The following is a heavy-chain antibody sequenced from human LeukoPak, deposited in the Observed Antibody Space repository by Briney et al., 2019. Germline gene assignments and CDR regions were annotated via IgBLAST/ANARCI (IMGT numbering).Heavy chain of an antibody. V-gene: IGHV3-7*01. CDR3: ARGPSGYHNT. Sequence: GGSLRLSCAASGFIFSSYWMTWVRQAPGKGLEWVATIKHDGSEDYYLDSVKGRFTISRDNAKSPMWLQMNSLRAEDTAVYYCARGPSGYHNTGGQGTLVTVSS. CDR1: GFIFSSYW. D-gene: IGHD5-12*01. CDR2: IKHDGSED. J-gene: IGHJ4*02.